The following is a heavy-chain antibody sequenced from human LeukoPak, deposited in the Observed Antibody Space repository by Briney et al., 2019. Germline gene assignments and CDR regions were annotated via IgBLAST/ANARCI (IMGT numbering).Heavy chain of an antibody. J-gene: IGHJ3*02. CDR2: INGDGSST. Sequence: GESLKISCEGSGFIFSQFWMQWVRQVPGKGLVWVSRINGDGSSTNYADSVKGRFTISRDNAKNTLYLQMNSLRAEDTAVYYCARDGLPAARDIWGQGTMVTVSS. CDR1: GFIFSQFW. V-gene: IGHV3-74*01. CDR3: ARDGLPAARDI. D-gene: IGHD6-6*01.